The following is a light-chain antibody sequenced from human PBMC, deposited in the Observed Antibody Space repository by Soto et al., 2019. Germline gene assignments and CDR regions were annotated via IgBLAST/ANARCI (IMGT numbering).Light chain of an antibody. CDR2: SIS. CDR1: ESVTENQ. Sequence: DIVLTQSPGTLSLSPGERATLSCRSSESVTENQLTWYQQKPGQAPRLLIYSISTRPAGVPDRFSGSGSGTDFTLTISRLEPEDFAIYYCQQYGSSRWTFAQGTKV. V-gene: IGKV3-20*01. J-gene: IGKJ1*01. CDR3: QQYGSSRWT.